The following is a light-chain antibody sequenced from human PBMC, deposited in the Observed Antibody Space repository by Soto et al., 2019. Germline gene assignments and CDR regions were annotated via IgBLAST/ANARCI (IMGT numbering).Light chain of an antibody. CDR2: GAS. V-gene: IGKV3-20*01. Sequence: EIVFTQAPGTLSLSPGERATLSCRASQSVSSSYLAWYQQKLGQTPRLLIYGASNRETGIPERFSGSGAGTECTRTISRLDPEDFEVYDCPQYGGSRWTFGQGTKVDIK. CDR3: PQYGGSRWT. J-gene: IGKJ1*01. CDR1: QSVSSSY.